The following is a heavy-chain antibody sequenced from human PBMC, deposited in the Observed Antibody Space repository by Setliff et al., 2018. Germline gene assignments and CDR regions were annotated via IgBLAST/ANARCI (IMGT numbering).Heavy chain of an antibody. CDR2: TIPMFGTT. CDR1: GATFSSHG. Sequence: GASVKVSCKASGATFSSHGISWVRQAPGQGLEWMGGTIPMFGTTEYAQKFQGRLTIITDESTNTAFMQLSSLRSDDTAVYYCVRSPPNRGFGSGWYGDFWGQGTLVTVSS. V-gene: IGHV1-69*05. CDR3: VRSPPNRGFGSGWYGDF. D-gene: IGHD6-19*01. J-gene: IGHJ4*02.